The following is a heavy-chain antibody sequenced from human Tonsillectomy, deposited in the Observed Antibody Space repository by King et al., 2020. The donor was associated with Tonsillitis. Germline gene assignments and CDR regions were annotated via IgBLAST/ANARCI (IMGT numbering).Heavy chain of an antibody. CDR2: IYYSGST. V-gene: IGHV4-30-4*01. D-gene: IGHD3-22*01. J-gene: IGHJ5*02. CDR3: ARVYVVFSWFDP. CDR1: GGSISSGDYY. Sequence: QLQESGPGLVKPSQTLSLTCTVSGGSISSGDYYWSWIRQPPGKGLEWIGYIYYSGSTYYNPSLKSRVTISVDTYKNQFSLKLSSMTSADTAVYYCARVYVVFSWFDPWGQGTLVTVSS.